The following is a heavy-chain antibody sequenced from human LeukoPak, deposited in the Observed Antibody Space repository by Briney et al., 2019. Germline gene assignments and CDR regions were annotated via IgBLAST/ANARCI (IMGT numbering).Heavy chain of an antibody. D-gene: IGHD3-22*01. J-gene: IGHJ4*02. Sequence: SETLSLTCTVSGGSLSSSSYYWGWLRQPPGTGLEWIGSIYYSGSTYYNPSLKSRVTISVDTSKNQFSLKLSSVTAADTAVYYCARQNYYDSSGAPDCLDYWGQGTLVTVSS. CDR2: IYYSGST. CDR1: GGSLSSSSYY. V-gene: IGHV4-39*01. CDR3: ARQNYYDSSGAPDCLDY.